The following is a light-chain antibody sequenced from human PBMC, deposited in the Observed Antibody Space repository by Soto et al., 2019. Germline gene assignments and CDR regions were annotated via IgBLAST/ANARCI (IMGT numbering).Light chain of an antibody. Sequence: AIQLTQSPSSLSASVGDRVTITCRASQGISSALAWYQQKPGKAPKLLIYDASSLESGVPSRFSGSGSGTDFTLPISSLQPEDFATYYCQQFNNYPRTFGQGTRLEIK. CDR2: DAS. CDR1: QGISSA. V-gene: IGKV1D-13*01. CDR3: QQFNNYPRT. J-gene: IGKJ5*01.